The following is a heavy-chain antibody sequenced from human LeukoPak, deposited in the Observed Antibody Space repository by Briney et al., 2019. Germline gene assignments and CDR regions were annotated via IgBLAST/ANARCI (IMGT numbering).Heavy chain of an antibody. D-gene: IGHD3-10*02. Sequence: GGSLRLPCAASGFTFSSYAMSWVRQAPGKGLEWVSAISGSGGSTYYADSVKGRFTISRDNAKNSLYLQMNSLRAEDTAVYYCAELGITMIGGVWGKGTTVTISS. CDR1: GFTFSSYA. CDR3: AELGITMIGGV. V-gene: IGHV3-23*01. CDR2: ISGSGGST. J-gene: IGHJ6*04.